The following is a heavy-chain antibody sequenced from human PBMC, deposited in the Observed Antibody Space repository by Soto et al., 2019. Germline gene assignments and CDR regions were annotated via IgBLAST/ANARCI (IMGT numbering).Heavy chain of an antibody. V-gene: IGHV4-39*01. J-gene: IGHJ4*02. CDR1: SGSVSSTSYY. CDR2: IYYSGST. CDR3: ARIVGIRNSIGQRYYFDY. D-gene: IGHD6-19*01. Sequence: QLQLQESGPGLVKPSETLSLTCTVSSGSVSSTSYYWGWIRQPPGKGLEWIGSIYYSGSTYYNPSLKSRVTISVDTSKNQFSLKLSSVTAADTAVYYCARIVGIRNSIGQRYYFDYWGQGTLVTVSS.